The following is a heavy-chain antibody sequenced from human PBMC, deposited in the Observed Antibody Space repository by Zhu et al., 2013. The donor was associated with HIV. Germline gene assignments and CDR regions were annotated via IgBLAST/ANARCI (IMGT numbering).Heavy chain of an antibody. CDR3: ARGLGSGSYSSAEYFQH. D-gene: IGHD3-10*01. Sequence: QVQLVQSGAEVKKPGASVKVSCKASGYTFTGYYMHWVRQAPGQGLEWMGWINPNSGGANYAHKFQDRVTMTRDTSTKSAFMELSSLASDDTAVYFCARGLGSGSYSSAEYFQHWGQGTLVTVSS. J-gene: IGHJ1*01. CDR1: GYTFTGYY. CDR2: INPNSGGA. V-gene: IGHV1-2*07.